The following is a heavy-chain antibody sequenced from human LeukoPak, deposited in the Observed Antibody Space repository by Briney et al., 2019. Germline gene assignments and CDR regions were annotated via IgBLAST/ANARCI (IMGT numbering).Heavy chain of an antibody. J-gene: IGHJ4*02. D-gene: IGHD2-2*01. CDR3: ASKQLLDY. V-gene: IGHV4-39*07. CDR1: GGSISYSNSY. CDR2: IYFSGST. Sequence: SETLSLTCTVSGGSISYSNSYWGWIRQPPGKGLEWIGNIYFSGSTYYKQSLKSRVTISVDTSKNQFSLKLTSGTAADTAVYYCASKQLLDYWGQGTLVTVSS.